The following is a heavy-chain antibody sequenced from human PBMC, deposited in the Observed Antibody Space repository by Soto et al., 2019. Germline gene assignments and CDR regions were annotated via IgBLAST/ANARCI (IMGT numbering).Heavy chain of an antibody. Sequence: SETLSLTCTVSGDSISSSRHFWGWIRLPPGKGLEYIGSVYYSGSTYYNPSLKSRVTISVDTSKNQFSLRLTSVTAADTAVYYCARRTFDDHSYYYLDVWGRGTTVTVSS. J-gene: IGHJ6*03. V-gene: IGHV4-39*01. CDR1: GDSISSSRHF. D-gene: IGHD3-9*01. CDR2: VYYSGST. CDR3: ARRTFDDHSYYYLDV.